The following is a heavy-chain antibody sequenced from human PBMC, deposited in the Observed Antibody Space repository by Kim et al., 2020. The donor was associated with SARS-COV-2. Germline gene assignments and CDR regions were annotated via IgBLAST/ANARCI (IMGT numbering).Heavy chain of an antibody. Sequence: GGSLRLSCAASGFTFSNYAMSWVRQAPGKGLECVSAISRSGGGTYYADSVKGRFTISRDSSKNTLYLQMNNLGAEDTALYYCARLSGFCSTAACPADYWGQGTLVTVSS. CDR2: ISRSGGGT. J-gene: IGHJ4*02. V-gene: IGHV3-23*01. CDR3: ARLSGFCSTAACPADY. CDR1: GFTFSNYA. D-gene: IGHD2-2*01.